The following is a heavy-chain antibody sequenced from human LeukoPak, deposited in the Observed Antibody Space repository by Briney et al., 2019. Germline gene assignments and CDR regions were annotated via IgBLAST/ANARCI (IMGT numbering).Heavy chain of an antibody. V-gene: IGHV1-18*01. J-gene: IGHJ5*02. Sequence: GASVKVSCKASGYTFTSYGISWVRQAPGQGLEWMGWISAYNGNTNYAQKLQGRVTMTTDTSTSTAYMELRSLRSDDTAVYYCAKEHDLWHEEGNWFDPWGQGTLVTVSS. CDR1: GYTFTSYG. CDR2: ISAYNGNT. CDR3: AKEHDLWHEEGNWFDP. D-gene: IGHD3-3*01.